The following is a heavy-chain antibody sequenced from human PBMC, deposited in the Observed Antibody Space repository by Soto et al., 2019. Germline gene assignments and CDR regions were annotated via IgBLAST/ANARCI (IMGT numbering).Heavy chain of an antibody. CDR2: IWYDGSNK. CDR1: GFTFSSYG. J-gene: IGHJ1*01. D-gene: IGHD2-15*01. Sequence: QVQLVESGGGVVQPGRSLRLSCAASGFTFSSYGMHWVRQAPGKGLEWVAVIWYDGSNKYYADSVKGRFTISRDNSKNTLYLQMNSLRAEDTAVYYCARDPGYCSGGSCYSSYFQHWGQGTLVTVSS. CDR3: ARDPGYCSGGSCYSSYFQH. V-gene: IGHV3-33*01.